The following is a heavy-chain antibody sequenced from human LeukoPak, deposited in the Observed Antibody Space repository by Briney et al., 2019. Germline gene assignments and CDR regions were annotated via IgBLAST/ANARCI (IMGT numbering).Heavy chain of an antibody. CDR2: IYYSGST. V-gene: IGHV4-30-4*01. CDR1: GGSISSGDYY. D-gene: IGHD2-2*01. CDR3: AREALVVPAAIDY. Sequence: TSETLSLTCTVSGGSISSGDYYWSWIRQPPGKGLEWIGYIYYSGSTYYNPSLKSRVTISVDTSKNQFSLKLSSVTAADTAVYYCAREALVVPAAIDYWGQGTLVTVSS. J-gene: IGHJ4*02.